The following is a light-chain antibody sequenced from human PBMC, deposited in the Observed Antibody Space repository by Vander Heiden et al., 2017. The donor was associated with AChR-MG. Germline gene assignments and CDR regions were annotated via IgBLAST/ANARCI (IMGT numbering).Light chain of an antibody. Sequence: DIVMTQSPDSLTVSLGERATINCKSSQRVLYSSNNKNYLAWYQQKPGQPPKLLIYWASTRESGVPARFSGSGSGTDFTLTISSLQTEDVAVYYCQQYYSDPRTFGQGTKVEIK. CDR1: QRVLYSSNNKNY. J-gene: IGKJ1*01. CDR3: QQYYSDPRT. CDR2: WAS. V-gene: IGKV4-1*01.